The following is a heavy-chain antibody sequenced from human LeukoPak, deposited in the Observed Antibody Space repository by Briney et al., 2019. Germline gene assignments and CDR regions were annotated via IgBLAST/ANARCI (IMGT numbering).Heavy chain of an antibody. D-gene: IGHD7-27*01. CDR3: ARTLPGSYSDC. V-gene: IGHV3-53*01. Sequence: GGSLRLSCAASGFSVSSNYMSWVRQAPGKGLEWVSVISSGGSTYYADSVKGRFTISRDDSKNTVYLQLNSLRAEDTAVYYCARTLPGSYSDCWGQGTLVAVS. J-gene: IGHJ4*02. CDR2: ISSGGST. CDR1: GFSVSSNY.